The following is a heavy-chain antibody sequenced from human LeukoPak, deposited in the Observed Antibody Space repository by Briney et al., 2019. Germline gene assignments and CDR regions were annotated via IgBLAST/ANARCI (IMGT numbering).Heavy chain of an antibody. Sequence: GGSLRLSCAASGFTFSSYAMSWVRQAPGKGLEWASAISGSGGSTYYADSVKGRFTISRDNSKNTLYLQMNSLRAEDTAVYYCAKVRRITNGGYFDYWGQGTLVTVSS. V-gene: IGHV3-23*01. D-gene: IGHD2-8*01. J-gene: IGHJ4*02. CDR2: ISGSGGST. CDR3: AKVRRITNGGYFDY. CDR1: GFTFSSYA.